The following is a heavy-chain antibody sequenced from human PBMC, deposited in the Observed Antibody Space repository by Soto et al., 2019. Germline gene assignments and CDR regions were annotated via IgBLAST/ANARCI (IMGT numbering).Heavy chain of an antibody. D-gene: IGHD2-2*02. V-gene: IGHV3-23*01. CDR1: GFTFSSYA. Sequence: PGGSLRLSCAASGFTFSSYAMGWVRQAPGKGLEWVSAISGSGGSTYYADSVKGRFTISRDNSKNTLYLQMNSLRAEDTAVYYCAKLDCSSTSCYTHYYYYGMDVWGQGTTVTVSS. CDR2: ISGSGGST. CDR3: AKLDCSSTSCYTHYYYYGMDV. J-gene: IGHJ6*02.